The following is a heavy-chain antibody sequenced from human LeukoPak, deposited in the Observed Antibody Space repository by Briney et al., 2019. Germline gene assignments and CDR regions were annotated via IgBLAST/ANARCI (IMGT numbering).Heavy chain of an antibody. CDR2: ISGYNGNT. V-gene: IGHV1-18*01. D-gene: IGHD1-14*01. CDR3: ARGGWTTGMDY. J-gene: IGHJ4*02. CDR1: GYSFTSHG. Sequence: ASVKVSCKTSGYSFTSHGISWVRQAPGQGLEWMGWISGYNGNTNYAQKFQGRVTMTTDASTRTAHMEVRGLRSDDTAVYYCARGGWTTGMDYWGKGTWVPASS.